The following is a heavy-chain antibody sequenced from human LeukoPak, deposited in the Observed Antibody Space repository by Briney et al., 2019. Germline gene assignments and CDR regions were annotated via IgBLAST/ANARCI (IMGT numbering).Heavy chain of an antibody. CDR1: GYTFTGYY. D-gene: IGHD3-10*01. V-gene: IGHV1-2*02. J-gene: IGHJ4*02. Sequence: GASVKVSCKASGYTFTGYYMHWVRQAPGQGLEWMGWINPNSGGTNYAQKFQGRVTMTRDTSISTAYMELSRLRSGDTAVYYCARGGAELIPPLLWFGEFPFDYWGQGTLVTVSS. CDR3: ARGGAELIPPLLWFGEFPFDY. CDR2: INPNSGGT.